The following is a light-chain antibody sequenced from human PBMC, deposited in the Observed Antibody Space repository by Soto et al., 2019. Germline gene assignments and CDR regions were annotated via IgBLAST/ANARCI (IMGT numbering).Light chain of an antibody. CDR2: EVN. J-gene: IGLJ1*01. V-gene: IGLV2-11*01. Sequence: QSALTQPRSVAGSLGQSVTISCAGTRSDVGGYNYVSWYQQPPGTAPKLMSYEVNKRPSGVPDRFSGSKSGKTASLTISGLQAEDEGDYYCCSYAGMYTGVFGTGTKVTVL. CDR1: RSDVGGYNY. CDR3: CSYAGMYTGV.